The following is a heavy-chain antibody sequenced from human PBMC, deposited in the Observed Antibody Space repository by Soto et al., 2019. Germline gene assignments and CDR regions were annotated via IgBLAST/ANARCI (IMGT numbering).Heavy chain of an antibody. CDR1: GGSISSGGYS. CDR2: IYHSGST. V-gene: IGHV4-30-2*02. J-gene: IGHJ4*02. Sequence: PSETLSLTCAVSGGSISSGGYSWSWIRQPPGKGLEWIGYIYHSGSTYYNPSLKSRVTISVDTSKNQFSLKLSSVTAADTAVYYCARYARTPDFWGQGTLVTVSS. CDR3: ARYARTPDF. D-gene: IGHD2-2*01.